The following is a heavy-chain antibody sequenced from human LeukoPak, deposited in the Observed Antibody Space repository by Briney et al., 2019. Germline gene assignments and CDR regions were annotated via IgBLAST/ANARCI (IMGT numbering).Heavy chain of an antibody. D-gene: IGHD4-17*01. J-gene: IGHJ6*03. CDR2: TYYRSKWYN. V-gene: IGHV6-1*01. Sequence: SQTLSLTCAISGDSVSSNSAAWNWIRQSPSRGLEWLGRTYYRSKWYNDYAVSVESRITINPDTSKNQFSLQLNSVTPEDTAVYYCARGIGVDYGDYWRDYYYYYMDVWGKGTTVTVSS. CDR1: GDSVSSNSAA. CDR3: ARGIGVDYGDYWRDYYYYYMDV.